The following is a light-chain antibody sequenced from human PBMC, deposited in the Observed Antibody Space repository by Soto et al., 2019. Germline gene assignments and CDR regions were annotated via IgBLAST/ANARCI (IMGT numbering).Light chain of an antibody. CDR3: QQTNHFPFT. V-gene: IGKV1-12*01. CDR1: QTISSW. CDR2: AAS. Sequence: DIQMTQSPSTLSGSVGDRVTITCRASQTISSWLAWYQQKPGKAPKLLIYAASTLHIGVPSRFRGSGSGTAFTLTISSLQPEDFATYFCQQTNHFPFTFGPGTKVDIK. J-gene: IGKJ3*01.